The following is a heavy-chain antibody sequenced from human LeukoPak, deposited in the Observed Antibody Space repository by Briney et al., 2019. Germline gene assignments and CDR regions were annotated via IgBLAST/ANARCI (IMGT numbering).Heavy chain of an antibody. J-gene: IGHJ4*02. V-gene: IGHV3-23*01. CDR3: AREASYLEMATPFDY. CDR1: GFTFNSYA. CDR2: ISGSGGST. D-gene: IGHD5-24*01. Sequence: AGGSLRLSCAASGFTFNSYAMSWVRQAPGKGLEWVSTISGSGGSTSYADSVKGRFTISRDNAKNTLYLQMNSLRAEDTAVYYCAREASYLEMATPFDYWGQGTLVTVSS.